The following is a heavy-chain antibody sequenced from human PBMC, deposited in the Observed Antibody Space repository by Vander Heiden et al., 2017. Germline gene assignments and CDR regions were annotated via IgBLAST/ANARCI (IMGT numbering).Heavy chain of an antibody. CDR1: GFTFTSSA. CDR3: AADHRGHSSGWWGY. D-gene: IGHD6-19*01. V-gene: IGHV1-58*01. Sequence: QMQLVQSGPEVKQPGTSVKVSCKASGFTFTSSAVQWVRQARGQRLEWIGWIVVGSGNTNYAQKFQERVTITRDMSTSTAYMELSSLRSEDTAVYYCAADHRGHSSGWWGYWGQGTLVTVSS. CDR2: IVVGSGNT. J-gene: IGHJ4*02.